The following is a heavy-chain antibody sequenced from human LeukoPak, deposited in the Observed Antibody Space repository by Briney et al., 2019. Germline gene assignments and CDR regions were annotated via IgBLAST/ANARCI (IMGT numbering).Heavy chain of an antibody. V-gene: IGHV1-2*02. CDR2: LNPHSGGT. CDR3: ARGLRIINGLDV. Sequence: GASVKVSCEASGYTLRGYYIYWVRQAPGQGLEWLGWLNPHSGGTNYAQKFQGRVTLTSDTSISTAYMELSLLTSDDTAIYYCARGLRIINGLDVWGQGTTVIVSS. J-gene: IGHJ6*02. D-gene: IGHD2-15*01. CDR1: GYTLRGYY.